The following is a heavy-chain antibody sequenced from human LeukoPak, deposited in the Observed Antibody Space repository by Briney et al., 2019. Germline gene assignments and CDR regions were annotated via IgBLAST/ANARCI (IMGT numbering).Heavy chain of an antibody. V-gene: IGHV3-23*01. Sequence: GGSLRLSCAASGFTFSSYAMSWVRQAPGKGLEWVSAISGSGGSTYYADSVKGRFTISKDNSKNTLYLQMNSLRAEDTAVYYCAKDSIVATHLFDYWGQGTLVTVSS. J-gene: IGHJ4*02. D-gene: IGHD5-12*01. CDR3: AKDSIVATHLFDY. CDR1: GFTFSSYA. CDR2: ISGSGGST.